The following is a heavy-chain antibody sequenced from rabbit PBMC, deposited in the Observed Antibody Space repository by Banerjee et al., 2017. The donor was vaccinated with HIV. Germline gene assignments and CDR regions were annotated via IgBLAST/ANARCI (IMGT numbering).Heavy chain of an antibody. CDR2: IYIGFGIT. CDR3: ARAYASSSGYYLYYFNL. CDR1: GFSFNSNYY. J-gene: IGHJ4*01. Sequence: QSLEESGGDLVKPEGSLTLTCTASGFSFNSNYYICWVRQAPGKGLEWIGCIYIGFGITYYASWAKGRFTISKTSSTTVTLQMTSLTAADTATYFCARAYASSSGYYLYYFNLWGQGTLVTVS. D-gene: IGHD1-1*01. V-gene: IGHV1S40*01.